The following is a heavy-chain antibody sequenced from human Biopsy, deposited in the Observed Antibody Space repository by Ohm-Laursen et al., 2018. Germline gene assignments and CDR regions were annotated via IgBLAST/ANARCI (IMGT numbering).Heavy chain of an antibody. D-gene: IGHD2-21*02. J-gene: IGHJ4*02. CDR1: GGSISSYY. Sequence: SDTLSLTCTVSGGSISSYYWNWIRQPPGKGLEWIGYIYYSGTTDYSPPLKSRVTISIDKSKNQFFLKLSSVTAEDTAVYYCARDDAVTVMRGLYYWGQGALVTVSS. CDR2: IYYSGTT. V-gene: IGHV4-59*01. CDR3: ARDDAVTVMRGLYY.